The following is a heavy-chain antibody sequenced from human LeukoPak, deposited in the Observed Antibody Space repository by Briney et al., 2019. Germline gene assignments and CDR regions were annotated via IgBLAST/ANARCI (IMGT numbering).Heavy chain of an antibody. CDR3: VKDLRSDFMGVLSRYLSY. D-gene: IGHD2/OR15-2a*01. CDR1: GFTCSSVA. CDR2: ISRNGGST. J-gene: IGHJ4*02. Sequence: GGSLRLSCSASGFTCSSVAMHWVRQAPGKGLKYVAAISRNGGSTYYADSVKGRFTISRDNSKSTLYLQMSSLRAEDTAVYLCVKDLRSDFMGVLSRYLSYWGQGTLVTVSS. V-gene: IGHV3-64D*09.